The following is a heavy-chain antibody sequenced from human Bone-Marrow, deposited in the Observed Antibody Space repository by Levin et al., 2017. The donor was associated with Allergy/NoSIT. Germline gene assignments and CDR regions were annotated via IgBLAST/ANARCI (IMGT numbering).Heavy chain of an antibody. CDR1: GFTFSSYS. J-gene: IGHJ4*02. V-gene: IGHV3-21*01. CDR2: ISSSSSYI. CDR3: AREFSEWLLYRHFDY. D-gene: IGHD3-3*01. Sequence: PGGSLRLSCAASGFTFSSYSMNWVRQAPGKGLEWVSSISSSSSYIYYADSVKGRFTISRDNAKNSLYLQMNSLRAEDTAVYYCAREFSEWLLYRHFDYWGQGTLVTVSS.